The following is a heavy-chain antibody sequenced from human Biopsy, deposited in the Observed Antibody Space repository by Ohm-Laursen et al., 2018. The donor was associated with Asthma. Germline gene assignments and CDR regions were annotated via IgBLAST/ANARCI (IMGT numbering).Heavy chain of an antibody. CDR2: HDHEEGGT. CDR1: GYSLTDLF. D-gene: IGHD4-17*01. Sequence: GASVKVSCKISGYSLTDLFMHWVRQAPGQGLEWMGGHDHEEGGTVNARRFQGRVTMTEDTSTDTAYMELSSLSSDDTVVYYCASDFPKDYVRYNFQFWGQGTLVTVSS. CDR3: ASDFPKDYVRYNFQF. V-gene: IGHV1-24*01. J-gene: IGHJ4*02.